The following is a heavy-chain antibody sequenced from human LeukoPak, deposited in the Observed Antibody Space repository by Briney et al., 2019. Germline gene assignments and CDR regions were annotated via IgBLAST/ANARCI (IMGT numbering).Heavy chain of an antibody. CDR2: SNPNSGGT. V-gene: IGHV1-2*06. CDR3: ARGQPADNYDGMDV. J-gene: IGHJ6*02. Sequence: ASVKVSCKASGYTYTGYYMHWVRQATGQCLELMGRSNPNSGGTNYAQKFQGRVTMTRDTSISTAYMELSSLRSDDTAVYYCARGQPADNYDGMDVWGQGTTVTVSS. CDR1: GYTYTGYY. D-gene: IGHD2-2*01.